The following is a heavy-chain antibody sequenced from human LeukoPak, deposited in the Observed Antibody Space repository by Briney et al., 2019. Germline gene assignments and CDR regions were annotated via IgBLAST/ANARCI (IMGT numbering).Heavy chain of an antibody. CDR1: GYTFINYG. CDR2: ISAYNGNT. Sequence: ASVKVSCKASGYTFINYGFSWVRQAPGQELEWMGWISAYNGNTNYAQNFQDRVTLTTDTPTSTAYMELRSLRSDDTAVYYCARTEQGGWYGGDNWFDPWGQGTLITVS. D-gene: IGHD6-19*01. CDR3: ARTEQGGWYGGDNWFDP. J-gene: IGHJ5*02. V-gene: IGHV1-18*01.